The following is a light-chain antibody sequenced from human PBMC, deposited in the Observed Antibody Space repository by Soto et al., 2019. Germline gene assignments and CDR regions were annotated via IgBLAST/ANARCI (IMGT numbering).Light chain of an antibody. CDR2: SAS. J-gene: IGKJ4*02. V-gene: IGKV4-1*01. CDR1: PSVLLSYNNKNY. Sequence: DILMTQSLYSLAVSRGNRATITCKSLPSVLLSYNNKNYLTWYQQKPGKAPKLLIYSASTRECGVPERFSGGGSGTDFTLTISSLQAEDVAAYYCQQNYTTTRTFGGGTKVDNK. CDR3: QQNYTTTRT.